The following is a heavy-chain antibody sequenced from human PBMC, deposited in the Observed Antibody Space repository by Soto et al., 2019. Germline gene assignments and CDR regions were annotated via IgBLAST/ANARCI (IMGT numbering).Heavy chain of an antibody. V-gene: IGHV3-30-3*01. D-gene: IGHD2-21*02. J-gene: IGHJ4*02. CDR1: GFTFSTYT. CDR2: ISYDGNNK. Sequence: QVQLVESGGGMVQPGRSLRLSCAASGFTFSTYTMHWVRQAPGKGLEWVALISYDGNNKYYADSVKGRFTISRDNSKNTLYLQMNSLGDEDTAVYYCARGGLGTVVTPENYWGQGTLVTVSS. CDR3: ARGGLGTVVTPENY.